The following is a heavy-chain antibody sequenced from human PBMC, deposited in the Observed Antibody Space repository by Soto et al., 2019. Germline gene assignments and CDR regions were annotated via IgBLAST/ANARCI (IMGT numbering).Heavy chain of an antibody. J-gene: IGHJ4*02. D-gene: IGHD6-19*01. CDR3: ARAGGSSGWSSSVRYPISFDY. CDR2: IKQDGSEK. Sequence: GGSLRLSCAASGFTFSSYWMSWVRQAPGKGLEWVANIKQDGSEKYYVDSVKGRFTISRDNAKNSLYLQMNSLRAEDTAVYYCARAGGSSGWSSSVRYPISFDYWGQGTLVTVSS. CDR1: GFTFSSYW. V-gene: IGHV3-7*01.